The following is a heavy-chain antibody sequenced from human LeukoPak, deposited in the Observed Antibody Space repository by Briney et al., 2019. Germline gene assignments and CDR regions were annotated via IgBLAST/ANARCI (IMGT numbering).Heavy chain of an antibody. CDR3: ARGTYYYGSGTIYYYYMDV. Sequence: SETLSLTCTVSGGSISSYYWSWIRQPAGKGLEWIGRIYTSGSTNYNPSLKSRVTMSVDTSKNQFSLKLGSVTAADTAVYYCARGTYYYGSGTIYYYYMDVWGKGTTVTVSS. D-gene: IGHD3-10*01. J-gene: IGHJ6*03. CDR2: IYTSGST. V-gene: IGHV4-4*07. CDR1: GGSISSYY.